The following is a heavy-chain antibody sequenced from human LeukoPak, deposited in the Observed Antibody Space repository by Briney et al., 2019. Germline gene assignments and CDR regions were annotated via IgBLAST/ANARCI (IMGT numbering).Heavy chain of an antibody. D-gene: IGHD3-22*01. Sequence: ASVKVSCKASGYTFTGYYMHWVRQAPGQGLEWMGWINPNSGGTNYAQKFQGRVTMTRDTSISTAYMELSRLRSDDTAVYYCARDTYDSSGHDVGYWGQGTLVTVSS. J-gene: IGHJ4*02. CDR1: GYTFTGYY. CDR2: INPNSGGT. V-gene: IGHV1-2*02. CDR3: ARDTYDSSGHDVGY.